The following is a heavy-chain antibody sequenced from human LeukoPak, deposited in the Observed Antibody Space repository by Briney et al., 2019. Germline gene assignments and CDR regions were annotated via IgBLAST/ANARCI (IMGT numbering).Heavy chain of an antibody. V-gene: IGHV5-51*01. CDR1: GYSFTSYW. Sequence: GESLKISCKGSGYSFTSYWIGWVRQMPGKGLEWMGIIYPGDSDTRYSPSFQGQVTISADKSISTAYLQWSSLKASDTAMYYCARLNGDYAADYYCGMDVWGKGTTVTVSS. CDR2: IYPGDSDT. J-gene: IGHJ6*04. D-gene: IGHD4-17*01. CDR3: ARLNGDYAADYYCGMDV.